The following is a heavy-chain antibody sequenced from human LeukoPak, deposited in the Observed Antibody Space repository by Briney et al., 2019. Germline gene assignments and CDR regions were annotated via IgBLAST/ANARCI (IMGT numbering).Heavy chain of an antibody. Sequence: PGGSLRLSCAASGFTFSSYAMHWVRQAPGKGLEWVAVISYDGSNKYYADSVKGRFTISRDNSKNTLYLQMNSLRTDDTAVYYCARDLGYCSSTSCHLGDYWGQGTLVTVSS. CDR3: ARDLGYCSSTSCHLGDY. V-gene: IGHV3-30-3*01. CDR1: GFTFSSYA. CDR2: ISYDGSNK. D-gene: IGHD2-2*01. J-gene: IGHJ4*02.